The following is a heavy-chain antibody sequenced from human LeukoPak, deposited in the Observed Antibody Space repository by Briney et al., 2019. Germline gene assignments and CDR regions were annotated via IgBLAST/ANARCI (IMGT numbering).Heavy chain of an antibody. V-gene: IGHV3-30*03. CDR2: ISYDGSNK. Sequence: SGGSLRLSCAASGFTFSSYGMHWVRQAPGKGLEWVAVISYDGSNKYYADSVKGRFTISRDNSKNTLYLQMNSLRSDDTAVYYCARTNLYSTSSGWFQHWGQGTLVTVSS. CDR1: GFTFSSYG. J-gene: IGHJ1*01. D-gene: IGHD6-13*01. CDR3: ARTNLYSTSSGWFQH.